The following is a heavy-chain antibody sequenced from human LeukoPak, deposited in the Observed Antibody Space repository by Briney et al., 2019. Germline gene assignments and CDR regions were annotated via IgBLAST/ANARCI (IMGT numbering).Heavy chain of an antibody. V-gene: IGHV1-18*01. D-gene: IGHD3-16*02. CDR2: ISAYNGNR. CDR3: ARTPNLGGVIVIHLLFDY. CDR1: GYTITRYG. Sequence: ASVKVSCKASGYTITRYGISWVRQAPGQGLEWMGWISAYNGNREYAQKLQGRVTMTTDTSTSTAYMELRCLRPDDTAVYYCARTPNLGGVIVIHLLFDYWGQGTLVTVSS. J-gene: IGHJ4*02.